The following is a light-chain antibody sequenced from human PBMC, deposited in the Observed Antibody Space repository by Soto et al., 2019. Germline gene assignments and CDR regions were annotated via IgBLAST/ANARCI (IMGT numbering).Light chain of an antibody. CDR2: AAT. CDR1: QSINSY. V-gene: IGKV1-39*01. J-gene: IGKJ1*01. CDR3: RQSYTTPRT. Sequence: IQMTQSPSSLSASVGDRVTITCRASQSINSYLNWYQQKPGKAPNLLIYAATSLQSGVPPRFSGSASGTDFTLTISSMQPEDFATYYCRQSYTTPRTFGQGTRVEIK.